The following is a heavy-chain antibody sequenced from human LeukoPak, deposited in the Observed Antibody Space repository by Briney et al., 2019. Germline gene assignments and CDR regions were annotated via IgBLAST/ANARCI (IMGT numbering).Heavy chain of an antibody. V-gene: IGHV3-74*01. D-gene: IGHD5-18*01. CDR1: GFTFSSYW. J-gene: IGHJ4*02. CDR2: INSDGSST. Sequence: GGSLRLPCAASGFTFSSYWMHWVRQAPGKGLVWVSRINSDGSSTSYADSVKGRFTISRDNAKNTLYLQMNSLGVEDTAVYYCARGREYSYGPTTFDYWGQGTLVTVSS. CDR3: ARGREYSYGPTTFDY.